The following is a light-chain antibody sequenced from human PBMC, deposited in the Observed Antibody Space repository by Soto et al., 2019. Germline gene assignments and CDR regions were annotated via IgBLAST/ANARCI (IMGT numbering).Light chain of an antibody. CDR1: QSVSSY. Sequence: EIVLTQSPATLSLSPGGRATLSCRASQSVSSYLAWYQQKPGQGPRLLIYDASNRATGIPARFSGSGSGTDFTLAISSLEPEDFAVYYCQQRGDWPLTFGPGTKVDIK. V-gene: IGKV3-11*01. CDR2: DAS. CDR3: QQRGDWPLT. J-gene: IGKJ3*01.